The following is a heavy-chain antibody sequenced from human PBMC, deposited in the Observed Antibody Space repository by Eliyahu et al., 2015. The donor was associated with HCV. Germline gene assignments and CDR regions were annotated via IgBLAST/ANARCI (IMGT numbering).Heavy chain of an antibody. CDR2: ISSSSSYI. CDR3: ARASIAAAYWFDP. V-gene: IGHV3-21*01. CDR1: GFXFSSYS. D-gene: IGHD6-13*01. J-gene: IGHJ5*02. Sequence: EVQLVESGGGLVKPGGSLRLSCXAXGFXFSSYSMNWVRQAPGKGLEWVSSISSSSSYIYYADSVKGRFTISRDNAKNSLYLQMNSLRAEDTAVYYCARASIAAAYWFDPWGQGTLVTVSS.